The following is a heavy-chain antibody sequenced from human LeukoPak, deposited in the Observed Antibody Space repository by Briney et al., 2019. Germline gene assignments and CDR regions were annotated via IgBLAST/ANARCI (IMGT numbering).Heavy chain of an antibody. CDR1: GASVSSGRHY. V-gene: IGHV4-61*01. Sequence: PSETLSLTCTVSGASVSSGRHYWSWIRQPPGKGLEWIGHFYDGENTHYNPSFKSRVTLSLDTPENQFSLKFSSVTAADTAVYYCARGRGFGYGGDFWGQGTLVTVST. CDR3: ARGRGFGYGGDF. CDR2: FYDGENT. J-gene: IGHJ4*02. D-gene: IGHD4/OR15-4a*01.